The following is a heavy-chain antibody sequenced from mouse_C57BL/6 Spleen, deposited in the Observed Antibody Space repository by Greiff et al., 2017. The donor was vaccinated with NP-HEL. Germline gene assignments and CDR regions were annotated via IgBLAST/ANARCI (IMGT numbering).Heavy chain of an antibody. D-gene: IGHD1-1*01. CDR1: GFTFSDYG. CDR2: ISSGSSTI. V-gene: IGHV5-17*01. J-gene: IGHJ2*01. Sequence: EVKLMESGGGLVKPGGSLKLSCAASGFTFSDYGMHWVRQAPEKGLEWVAYISSGSSTIYYAETVKGRFTISRDNAKNTLFLQMTSLRSEDTAMYYCARGVYYYGLDYWGQGTTLTVSS. CDR3: ARGVYYYGLDY.